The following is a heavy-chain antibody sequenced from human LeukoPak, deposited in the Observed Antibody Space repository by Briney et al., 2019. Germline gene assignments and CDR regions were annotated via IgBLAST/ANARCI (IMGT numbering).Heavy chain of an antibody. CDR1: GGSINSGTYY. CDR2: IYTSGST. J-gene: IGHJ4*02. CDR3: ARGSSIFSDYFDY. V-gene: IGHV4-61*02. Sequence: SQTLSLTCTVSGGSINSGTYYWSWIRQPAGKGLEWIGRIYTSGSTNYNPSLKSRVTMSVDTSKNQFSLNLSSVTAADTAVYYCARGSSIFSDYFDYWGQGTLVTVSS. D-gene: IGHD6-6*01.